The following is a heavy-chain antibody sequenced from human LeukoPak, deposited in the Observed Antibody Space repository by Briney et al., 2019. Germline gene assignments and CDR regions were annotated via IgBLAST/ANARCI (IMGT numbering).Heavy chain of an antibody. CDR3: ARGLTTSRSLDY. D-gene: IGHD3-22*01. J-gene: IGHJ4*02. CDR2: IYHSGST. Sequence: SETLSLTCAVSGYSISSDYYWGWIRQPPGKGLEWIGSIYHSGSTYYNPSLKSRVTISFDTSKNQFSLKLSSVTAADTAVYYCARGLTTSRSLDYWGQGILVTVSS. V-gene: IGHV4-38-2*01. CDR1: GYSISSDYY.